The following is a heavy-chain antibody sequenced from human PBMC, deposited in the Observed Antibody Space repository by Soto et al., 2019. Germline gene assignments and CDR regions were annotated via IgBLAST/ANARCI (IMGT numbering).Heavy chain of an antibody. Sequence: GGSLRLSCXASGFTFSSYSMNWVRQAPGKGLEWVSSISSSSSFIYYADSVKGRFTVSRDNAKNSLYLQMNSLRAEDTAVYYCARPGDYDFWSGYLWGQGTLVTVSS. CDR3: ARPGDYDFWSGYL. CDR2: ISSSSSFI. V-gene: IGHV3-21*01. CDR1: GFTFSSYS. J-gene: IGHJ4*02. D-gene: IGHD3-3*01.